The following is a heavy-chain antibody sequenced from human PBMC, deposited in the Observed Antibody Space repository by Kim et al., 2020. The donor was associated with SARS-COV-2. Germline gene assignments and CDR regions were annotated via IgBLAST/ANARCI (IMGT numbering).Heavy chain of an antibody. J-gene: IGHJ4*02. CDR1: GGTFSSYA. Sequence: SVKVSCKASGGTFSSYAISWVRQAPGQGLEWMGGIIPIFGTANYAQKFQGRVTITADESTSTAYMELSSLRSEDTAVYYCARYPSLGEPTPLDYWGQGTLVTVSS. V-gene: IGHV1-69*13. CDR2: IIPIFGTA. D-gene: IGHD3-16*01. CDR3: ARYPSLGEPTPLDY.